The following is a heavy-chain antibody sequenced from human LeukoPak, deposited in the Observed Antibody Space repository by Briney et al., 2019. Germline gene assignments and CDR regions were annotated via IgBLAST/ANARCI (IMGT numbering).Heavy chain of an antibody. CDR1: GFTFSNYA. V-gene: IGHV3-23*01. J-gene: IGHJ4*02. CDR2: SSGNGGST. CDR3: ASGDYGDPPLNY. Sequence: GGSLRLSCGASGFTFSNYAMSWVRQAPGKGLEWVSTSSGNGGSTYYGDSVKGRFTISRDNVKNTLHLQMSSLRAEDTAVYYCASGDYGDPPLNYWGQGTLVTVSS. D-gene: IGHD4/OR15-4a*01.